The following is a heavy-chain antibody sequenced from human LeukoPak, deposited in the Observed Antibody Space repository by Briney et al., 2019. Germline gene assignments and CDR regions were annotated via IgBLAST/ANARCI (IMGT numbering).Heavy chain of an antibody. Sequence: GRSLRLSCAASGFTFSSYAMHWVRQAPGKGLEWVAVISYDGSNKYYADSVKGRFTISRDNSKNTLYLQMNSLRAEDTAVYYCARDSIRQAGTLDYWGQGTLVTVSS. CDR3: ARDSIRQAGTLDY. CDR2: ISYDGSNK. D-gene: IGHD6-13*01. V-gene: IGHV3-30*04. J-gene: IGHJ4*02. CDR1: GFTFSSYA.